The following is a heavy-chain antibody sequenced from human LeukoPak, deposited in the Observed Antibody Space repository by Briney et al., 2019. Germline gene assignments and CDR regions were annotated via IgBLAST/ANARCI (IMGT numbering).Heavy chain of an antibody. Sequence: PSETLSLTCTVSGGSISSYYRSWIRQPPGKGLEWIGYIYYSGSTNYNPSLKSRVTISVDTSKNQFSLKLSSVTAADTAVYYCARAGPCTSCYYYYYMDVWGKGTTVTVSS. CDR1: GGSISSYY. D-gene: IGHD2-2*01. CDR2: IYYSGST. V-gene: IGHV4-59*01. CDR3: ARAGPCTSCYYYYYMDV. J-gene: IGHJ6*03.